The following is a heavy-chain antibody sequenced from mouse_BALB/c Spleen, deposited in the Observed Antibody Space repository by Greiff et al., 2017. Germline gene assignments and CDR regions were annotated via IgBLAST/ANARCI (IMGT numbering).Heavy chain of an antibody. V-gene: IGHV3-2*02. J-gene: IGHJ4*01. D-gene: IGHD2-3*01. CDR1: GYSITSDYA. CDR3: AIYDGYYSYAMDY. Sequence: EVQLQESGPGLVKPSQSLSLTCTVTGYSITSDYAWNWIRQFPGNKLEWMGYISYSGSTSYNPSLKSRISITRDTSKNQFFLQLNSVTTEDTATYYCAIYDGYYSYAMDYWGQGTSVTVSS. CDR2: ISYSGST.